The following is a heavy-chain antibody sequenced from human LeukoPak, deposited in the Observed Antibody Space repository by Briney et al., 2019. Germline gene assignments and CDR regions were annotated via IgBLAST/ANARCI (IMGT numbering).Heavy chain of an antibody. D-gene: IGHD6-19*01. J-gene: IGHJ4*02. CDR1: GGSMSSYY. Sequence: SETLSLTCTVSGGSMSSYYWSWIRQSPGKGLEWIGRIFTSGSTNYNPSLKSRVTMSVDTSKNQFSLKLSSVTAADTAVYYCARDRYSSGLDYWGQGTLVTVSS. V-gene: IGHV4-4*07. CDR2: IFTSGST. CDR3: ARDRYSSGLDY.